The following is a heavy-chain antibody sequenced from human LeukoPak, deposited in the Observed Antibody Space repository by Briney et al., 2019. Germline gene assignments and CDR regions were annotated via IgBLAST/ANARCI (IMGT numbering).Heavy chain of an antibody. J-gene: IGHJ4*02. CDR1: GYSFTSYW. V-gene: IGHV5-51*01. D-gene: IGHD6-19*01. Sequence: GESLKISCKGSGYSFTSYWIGWVRPMPGKGLEWMGIIYPDDSDTTYSPSFQGQVTISADESISTAYLQWSSLKASDTAIYYCARHGHSSGSSYWGQGTLVTVSS. CDR2: IYPDDSDT. CDR3: ARHGHSSGSSY.